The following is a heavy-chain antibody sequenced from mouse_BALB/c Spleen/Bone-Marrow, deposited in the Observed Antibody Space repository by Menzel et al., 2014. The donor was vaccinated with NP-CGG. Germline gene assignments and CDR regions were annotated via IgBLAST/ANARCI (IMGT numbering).Heavy chain of an antibody. D-gene: IGHD3-1*01. CDR3: ASGPWYFDV. J-gene: IGHJ1*01. CDR2: INPTNGST. V-gene: IGHV1S81*02. CDR1: GYTFTSYW. Sequence: VQVVESGAELVRPGVSVKLPCKASGYTFTSYWMHWIKQRPEQGLERIGEINPTNGSTNYNEEFKTKATLTVDKSSSTAYMQLSGLTSEDSAVYYCASGPWYFDVWGAGTTVTVSS.